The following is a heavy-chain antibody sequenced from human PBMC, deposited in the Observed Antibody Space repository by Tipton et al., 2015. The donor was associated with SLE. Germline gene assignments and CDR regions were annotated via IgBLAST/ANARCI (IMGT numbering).Heavy chain of an antibody. J-gene: IGHJ4*02. CDR1: GFTFSSYA. CDR3: AKAYSSGWTRFDY. CDR2: ISGSGGST. V-gene: IGHV3-23*01. Sequence: SLRLSCAASGFTFSSYAKSWVRQAPGKGLEWVSAISGSGGSTYYADSVKGRFTISRDNSKNTLYLQMNSLRAEDTAVYYCAKAYSSGWTRFDYWGQGTLVTVSS. D-gene: IGHD6-19*01.